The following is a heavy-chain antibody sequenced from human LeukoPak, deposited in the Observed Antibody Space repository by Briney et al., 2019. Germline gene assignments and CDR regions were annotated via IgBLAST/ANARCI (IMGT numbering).Heavy chain of an antibody. V-gene: IGHV4-59*08. J-gene: IGHJ3*02. CDR1: GGSISSYS. D-gene: IGHD6-19*01. Sequence: SETLSLTCTVSGGSISSYSWSWIRQPPGKGLEWLGYIYYSGSTTYNPSLKSRVTISVDTSTNQFSLKLSSVTAADTAVYYCARIKEQWLVQNAFDIWGQGTMVTVSS. CDR2: IYYSGST. CDR3: ARIKEQWLVQNAFDI.